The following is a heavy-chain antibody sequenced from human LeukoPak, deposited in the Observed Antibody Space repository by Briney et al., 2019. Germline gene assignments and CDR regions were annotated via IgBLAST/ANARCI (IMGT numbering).Heavy chain of an antibody. CDR3: ARDGYYDSSGYGNYYYYYYMDV. J-gene: IGHJ6*03. CDR1: GFTFSSYE. CDR2: ISSGGSTI. Sequence: PGGSLRLSCAASGFTFSSYEMNWVRQAPGKGVEGVSYISSGGSTIYYADSVRGRFTLSRDNAKNSLYLQMNSLRAEDTAVYYCARDGYYDSSGYGNYYYYYYMDVWGKGTTVTISS. V-gene: IGHV3-48*03. D-gene: IGHD3-22*01.